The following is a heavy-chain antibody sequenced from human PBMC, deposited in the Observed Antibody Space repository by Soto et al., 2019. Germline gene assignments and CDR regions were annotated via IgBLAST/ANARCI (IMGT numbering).Heavy chain of an antibody. CDR1: GGSFSGYY. CDR2: INHSGST. J-gene: IGHJ6*02. CDR3: ARGALYYYYYYGMDV. Sequence: ETLSLTCAVYGGSFSGYYWSWIRQPPGKGLEWIGEINHSGSTNYNPSLKSRVTISVDTSKNQFSLKLSSVTAADTAVYYCARGALYYYYYYGMDVWGQGTTVTVSS. V-gene: IGHV4-34*01.